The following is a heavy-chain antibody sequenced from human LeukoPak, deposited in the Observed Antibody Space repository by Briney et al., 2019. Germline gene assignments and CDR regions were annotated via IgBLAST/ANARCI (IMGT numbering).Heavy chain of an antibody. CDR1: GFTFSSYS. Sequence: GGSLRLSCAASGFTFSSYSMNWVRQAPGKGLEWVSSICRSSSYIYYADSVKGRFTISRDNAKNSLYLQMNSLRAEDTAVYYCARDWPTIAAAGTIPEYFQHWGQGTLVTVS. CDR2: ICRSSSYI. D-gene: IGHD6-13*01. J-gene: IGHJ1*01. V-gene: IGHV3-21*01. CDR3: ARDWPTIAAAGTIPEYFQH.